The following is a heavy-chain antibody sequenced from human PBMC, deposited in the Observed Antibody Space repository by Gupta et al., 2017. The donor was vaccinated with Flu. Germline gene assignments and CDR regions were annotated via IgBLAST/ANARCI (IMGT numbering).Heavy chain of an antibody. CDR2: IRSKAYGGTT. CDR3: TRVPTGTGRDAFDI. D-gene: IGHD1-1*01. V-gene: IGHV3-49*02. Sequence: APGKGLGWGGLIRSKAYGGTTEYAASVKGRFSISRDDSKSIAYLQVNSLKTEDTAVFYCTRVPTGTGRDAFDIWGQGTMVTVSS. J-gene: IGHJ3*02.